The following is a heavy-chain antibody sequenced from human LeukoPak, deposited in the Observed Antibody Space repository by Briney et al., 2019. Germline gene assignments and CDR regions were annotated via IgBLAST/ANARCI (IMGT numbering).Heavy chain of an antibody. CDR2: IYSSGST. Sequence: SETLSLTCTVPGGSIRDYHWSWIRQPAGKGLEWIGRIYSSGSTNYNPSLKSRLTMSVDTSKNQFSLKLTSVTAADTAVYYCARGPDRRDGYKSLDYWGQGILVTVSS. CDR3: ARGPDRRDGYKSLDY. D-gene: IGHD5-24*01. V-gene: IGHV4-4*07. CDR1: GGSIRDYH. J-gene: IGHJ4*02.